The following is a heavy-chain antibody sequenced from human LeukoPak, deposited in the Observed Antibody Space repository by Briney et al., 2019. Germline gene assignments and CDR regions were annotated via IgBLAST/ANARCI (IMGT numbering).Heavy chain of an antibody. CDR1: GGSISSSSYY. J-gene: IGHJ5*02. CDR3: ARHGVQLWFLNWFDP. CDR2: IYYSGST. V-gene: IGHV4-39*01. D-gene: IGHD5-18*01. Sequence: SETLSLTCTVSGGSISSSSYYWGWIRQPPGKGLEWIGSIYYSGSTYYNPSLKSRVTISVDTSKNQFSLKLSSVTAADTAVCYCARHGVQLWFLNWFDPWGQGTLVTVSS.